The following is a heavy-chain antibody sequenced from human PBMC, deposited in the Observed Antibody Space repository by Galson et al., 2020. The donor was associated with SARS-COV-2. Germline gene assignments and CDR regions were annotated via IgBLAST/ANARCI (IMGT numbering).Heavy chain of an antibody. CDR2: IYYSGST. D-gene: IGHD7-27*01. J-gene: IGHJ5*02. CDR1: GGSISSGGYY. CDR3: ARDNWGGWFDP. V-gene: IGHV4-31*03. Sequence: SETLSLTCTVSGGSISSGGYYWSWIRQHPGKGLEWIGYIYYSGSTYYNPSLKSRVTISVDTSKNQFSLKLSSVTAADTAVYYCARDNWGGWFDPWGQGTLVTVSS.